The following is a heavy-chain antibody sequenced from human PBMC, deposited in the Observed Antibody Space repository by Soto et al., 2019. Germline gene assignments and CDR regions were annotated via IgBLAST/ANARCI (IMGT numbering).Heavy chain of an antibody. CDR1: GGSFSGYY. CDR2: INHSGST. D-gene: IGHD5-12*01. J-gene: IGHJ4*02. Sequence: QVQLQQWGAGLLKPSETLSLTCAVYGGSFSGYYWCWLRQPPGKGLEWIGEINHSGSTNYNPSLKSRVTISVDTSKNQFSLKLSSVTAADTAVYYCARGREWLRAFDYWGQGTLVTVSS. V-gene: IGHV4-34*01. CDR3: ARGREWLRAFDY.